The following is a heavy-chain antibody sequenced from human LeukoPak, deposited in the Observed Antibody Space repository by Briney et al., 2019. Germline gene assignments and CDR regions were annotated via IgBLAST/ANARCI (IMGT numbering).Heavy chain of an antibody. Sequence: GASVKVSCKASGYTFTSYAMHWVRQAPGQRLEWMGWINAGNGNTKYSQMFQGRVTITRDTSASTAYMELSSLRSEDTAVYYCAATDIVVVPAALPLDYWGQGTLVTVSS. D-gene: IGHD2-2*01. CDR1: GYTFTSYA. CDR2: INAGNGNT. J-gene: IGHJ4*02. CDR3: AATDIVVVPAALPLDY. V-gene: IGHV1-3*01.